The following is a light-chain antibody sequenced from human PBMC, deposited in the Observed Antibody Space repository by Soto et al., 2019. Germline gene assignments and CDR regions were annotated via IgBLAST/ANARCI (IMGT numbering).Light chain of an antibody. Sequence: QSVLTQPASVSGSPGQSITISCTGTSSDVGAYTYVSWYQQHPGKAPKLMIFEVSDRPSGVSNRFSGSKSGNTASLTISGLQAEDAADYYCSSYTTSNTLVFGGGPSSPS. J-gene: IGLJ2*01. CDR3: SSYTTSNTLV. V-gene: IGLV2-14*01. CDR1: SSDVGAYTY. CDR2: EVS.